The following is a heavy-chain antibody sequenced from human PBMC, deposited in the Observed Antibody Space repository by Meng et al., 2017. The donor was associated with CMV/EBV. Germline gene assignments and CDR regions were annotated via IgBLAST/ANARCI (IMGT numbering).Heavy chain of an antibody. J-gene: IGHJ6*02. CDR2: IIPILGIA. V-gene: IGHV1-69*10. Sequence: SVKVSCKASGGTFSSYAISWVRQAPGQGLEWMGGIIPILGIANYAQKFQGRVTITADKSTSTAYMELSSPRSEDTAVYYCARDRYCSSTSCHHHSPYGMDVWGQGTTVTVSS. CDR1: GGTFSSYA. D-gene: IGHD2-2*01. CDR3: ARDRYCSSTSCHHHSPYGMDV.